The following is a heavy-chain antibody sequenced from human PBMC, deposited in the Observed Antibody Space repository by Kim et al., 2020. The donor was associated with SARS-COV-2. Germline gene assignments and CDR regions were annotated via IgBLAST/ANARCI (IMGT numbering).Heavy chain of an antibody. Sequence: SETLSLTCTVSGGSISRYCWSWIRQPPGRGLEWIGYIYYSGSTNYNPSLKSRVTITVDTSKNQFSLKLSSVTAADTAVFYCAGHKDGYNLDYFDYWGQGTLVTVSS. CDR1: GGSISRYC. CDR3: AGHKDGYNLDYFDY. CDR2: IYYSGST. V-gene: IGHV4-59*08. J-gene: IGHJ4*02. D-gene: IGHD5-12*01.